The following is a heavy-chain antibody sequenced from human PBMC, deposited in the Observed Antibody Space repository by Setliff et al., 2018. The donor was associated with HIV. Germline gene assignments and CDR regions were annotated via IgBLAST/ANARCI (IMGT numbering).Heavy chain of an antibody. CDR1: GDSISSYY. Sequence: SETLSLTCTVSGDSISSYYWSWIRQPPGKGLEWIGYIYYSGRTYPNPSLKSRVTISVDTCKNQSSLELNSVTAADTAVYYCARSKKRGDYYYYYYMDVWGKGTTVTVSS. CDR3: ARSKKRGDYYYYYYMDV. V-gene: IGHV4-59*12. D-gene: IGHD3-16*01. CDR2: IYYSGRT. J-gene: IGHJ6*03.